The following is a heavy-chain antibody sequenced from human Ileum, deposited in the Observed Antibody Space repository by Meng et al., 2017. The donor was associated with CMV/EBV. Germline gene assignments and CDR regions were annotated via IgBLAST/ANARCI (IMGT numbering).Heavy chain of an antibody. CDR2: IKQDGSEK. D-gene: IGHD5-18*01. V-gene: IGHV3-7*01. Sequence: GESLKISCAASGFIFRSYWMTWVRQAPGKGLEWVANIKQDGSEKYYVDSVKGRFTISRDNAGNSLYLQLNSLRAEDTAVYYCGRSSRWMQLWDWGQGTLVTVSS. CDR1: GFIFRSYW. CDR3: GRSSRWMQLWD. J-gene: IGHJ4*02.